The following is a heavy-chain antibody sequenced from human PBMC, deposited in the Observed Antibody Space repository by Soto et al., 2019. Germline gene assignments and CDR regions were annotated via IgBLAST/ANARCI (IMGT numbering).Heavy chain of an antibody. CDR1: GGSFSGYY. CDR2: INHSGST. J-gene: IGHJ4*02. D-gene: IGHD3-22*01. Sequence: PSETLSLTCAVYGGSFSGYYWSWIRQPPGKGLEWIGEINHSGSTNYNPSLKSRVTISVDTSKNQFSLKLSSVTAADTAVYYCARGRRALYYYDSSGYYSEALDYWGQGTLVTVSS. CDR3: ARGRRALYYYDSSGYYSEALDY. V-gene: IGHV4-34*01.